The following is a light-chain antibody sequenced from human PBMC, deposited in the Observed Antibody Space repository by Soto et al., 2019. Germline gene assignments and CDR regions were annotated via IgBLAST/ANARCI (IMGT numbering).Light chain of an antibody. J-gene: IGLJ3*02. CDR1: NSNIGAGYD. CDR2: GNS. Sequence: QPVLTQPPSVSGAPGQRVTISCTGYNSNIGAGYDVHWYQQLPGTAPKLLIYGNSNRPSGVPDRFSASKSGTSASLAITGLQAEDEADYYCQSYDSSLSGWVFGGGTKVTVL. CDR3: QSYDSSLSGWV. V-gene: IGLV1-40*01.